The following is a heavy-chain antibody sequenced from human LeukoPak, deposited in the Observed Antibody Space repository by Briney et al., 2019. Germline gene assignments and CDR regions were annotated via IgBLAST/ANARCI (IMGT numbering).Heavy chain of an antibody. Sequence: PGGSLRLSCAASGFTFSSYWMSWVRQAPGKGLEWVAVIWSDGSNKKYADSVKGRFTISRDNSKNTVSLQMDSLRAEDTAVYYCARRGSGVHNFDCWGQGTLVTVSS. CDR1: GFTFSSYW. V-gene: IGHV3-33*08. J-gene: IGHJ4*02. CDR2: IWSDGSNK. D-gene: IGHD1-26*01. CDR3: ARRGSGVHNFDC.